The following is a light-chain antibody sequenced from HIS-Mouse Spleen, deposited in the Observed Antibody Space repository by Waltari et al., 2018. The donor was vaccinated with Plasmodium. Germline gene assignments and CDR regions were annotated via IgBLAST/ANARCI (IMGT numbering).Light chain of an antibody. Sequence: QSALTQPPSASGSPGQSVTISCTGTSSDVGGYNYVSWYQQHPGQAPKLMFYEVSNPPSGGHDRCSGSKSGNPASLTVSGLQAEDEADYYCSSYAGSNNLVFGGGTKLTVL. CDR1: SSDVGGYNY. CDR2: EVS. CDR3: SSYAGSNNLV. J-gene: IGLJ2*01. V-gene: IGLV2-8*01.